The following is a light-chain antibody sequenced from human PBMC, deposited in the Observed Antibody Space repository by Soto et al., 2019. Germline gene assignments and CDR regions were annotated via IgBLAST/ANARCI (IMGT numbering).Light chain of an antibody. J-gene: IGKJ1*01. V-gene: IGKV1-39*01. CDR1: QSIDMY. CDR3: QRSYINPWT. CDR2: AAT. Sequence: DIQMTQSPSSLSASVGDRVTITCRASQSIDMYLNWYRHKPGKAPHLLIFAATNLQTGVPSRFSGSVSGADFTLTISSLQPEDFGTYYFQRSYINPWTFGQGTKVEIK.